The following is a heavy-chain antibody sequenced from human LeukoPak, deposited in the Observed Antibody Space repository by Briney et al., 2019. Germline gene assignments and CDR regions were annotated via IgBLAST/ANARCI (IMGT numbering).Heavy chain of an antibody. CDR1: GYTLTELS. CDR3: ATSGVLTGYYEGYAFDI. V-gene: IGHV1-24*01. Sequence: ASVKVSCKVSGYTLTELSMHRVRQAPGKGLEWMGGFDPEDGETIYAQKFQGRVTMTEDTSTDTAYMELSSLRSEDTAVYYCATSGVLTGYYEGYAFDIWGQGTMVTVSS. CDR2: FDPEDGET. J-gene: IGHJ3*02. D-gene: IGHD3-9*01.